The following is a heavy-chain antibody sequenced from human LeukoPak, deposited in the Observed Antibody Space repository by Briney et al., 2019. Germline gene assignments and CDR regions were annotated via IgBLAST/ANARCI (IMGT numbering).Heavy chain of an antibody. CDR3: ARDRRGKDY. D-gene: IGHD3-10*01. CDR2: IKEDGSEQ. Sequence: GGSLRLSCSASGFTFRTYAMHWVRQAPGKGLEWVANIKEDGSEQYYVDSVKGRFTISRDNAKNLLYLQMNSLRAEDTAVYYCARDRRGKDYWGQGTLVTVSS. J-gene: IGHJ4*02. V-gene: IGHV3-7*04. CDR1: GFTFRTYA.